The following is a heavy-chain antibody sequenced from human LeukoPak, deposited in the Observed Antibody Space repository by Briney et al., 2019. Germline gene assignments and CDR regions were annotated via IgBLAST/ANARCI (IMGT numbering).Heavy chain of an antibody. Sequence: GGSLRLSCAASGFTFSNYNMNWVRQAPGKGLEWVSSISSSSTYIYYADSLKGRFTISRDNAKISLYLQMNSLRAEDTAVYYCARDLGGGWFDPWGQGTLVTVSS. CDR3: ARDLGGGWFDP. CDR1: GFTFSNYN. D-gene: IGHD3-10*01. V-gene: IGHV3-21*01. J-gene: IGHJ5*02. CDR2: ISSSSTYI.